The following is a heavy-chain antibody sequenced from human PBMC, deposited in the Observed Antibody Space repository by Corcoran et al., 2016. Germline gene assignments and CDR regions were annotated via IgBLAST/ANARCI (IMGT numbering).Heavy chain of an antibody. V-gene: IGHV1-3*01. Sequence: QVQLVQSGAEVKKPGASVKVSCKASGYTFTSYAMHWVRQAPGQRLEWMGWINAGNGNTNYAPKLQGRVTMTTDTSTSTAYMELRSLRSDDTAVYYCARVGRSMGRGRVRWFDPWGQGTLVTVSS. CDR1: GYTFTSYA. CDR3: ARVGRSMGRGRVRWFDP. CDR2: INAGNGNT. J-gene: IGHJ5*02. D-gene: IGHD3-10*01.